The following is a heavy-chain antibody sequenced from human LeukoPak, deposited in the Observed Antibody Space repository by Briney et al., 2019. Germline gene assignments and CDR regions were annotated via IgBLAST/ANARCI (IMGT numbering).Heavy chain of an antibody. Sequence: SETLSLTCTVSGGSVSSGSYYWSWIRQPPGKGLEWIGYIYYSGSTNYNPSLKSRVTISVDTSKNQFSLKLSSVTAADTAVYYCARSSSSFIDWFDPWGQGTLVTVSS. J-gene: IGHJ5*02. V-gene: IGHV4-61*01. CDR2: IYYSGST. CDR3: ARSSSSFIDWFDP. D-gene: IGHD6-6*01. CDR1: GGSVSSGSYY.